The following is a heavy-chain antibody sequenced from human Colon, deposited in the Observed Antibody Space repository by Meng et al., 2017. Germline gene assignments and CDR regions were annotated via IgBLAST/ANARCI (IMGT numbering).Heavy chain of an antibody. V-gene: IGHV4-4*02. CDR1: GGSITSSNW. CDR3: ATGVGATTA. D-gene: IGHD1-26*01. CDR2: XNHSGIT. J-gene: IGHJ4*02. Sequence: QLQLQESGPGLVKPSGTLSLTCSVSGGSITSSNWWIWVRQSPAKGLEWIGEXNHSGITNYQPSLKSRATISIDTSKQQFSLRLNSVTVADTAIYFCATGVGATTAWGQGTLVTVSS.